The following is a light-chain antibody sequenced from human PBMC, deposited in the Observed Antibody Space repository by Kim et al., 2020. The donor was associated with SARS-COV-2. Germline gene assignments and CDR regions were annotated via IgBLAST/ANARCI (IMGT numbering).Light chain of an antibody. V-gene: IGLV3-19*01. J-gene: IGLJ2*01. Sequence: ALGHTVRITCKGDSLRSYYASWDHQKPGQAPVLVIYGKNNRPSGIPDRFSGSSSGNTASLTITGAQAEDEADYYCNSRDSSGNHAVFGGGTQLTVL. CDR3: NSRDSSGNHAV. CDR2: GKN. CDR1: SLRSYY.